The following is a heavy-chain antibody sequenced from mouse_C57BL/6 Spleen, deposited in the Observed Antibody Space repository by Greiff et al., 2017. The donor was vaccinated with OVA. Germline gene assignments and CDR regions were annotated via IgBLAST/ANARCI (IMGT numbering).Heavy chain of an antibody. CDR3: TRITTVVKEFAY. D-gene: IGHD1-1*01. CDR2: IDPETGGT. CDR1: GYTFTDYE. J-gene: IGHJ3*01. Sequence: QVQLQQSGAELVRPGASVTLSCKASGYTFTDYEMHWVKQTPVHGLEWIGAIDPETGGTAYNQKFKGKAILTADKSSSTAYMELRSLTSEDSADYYCTRITTVVKEFAYWGQGTLVTVSA. V-gene: IGHV1-15*01.